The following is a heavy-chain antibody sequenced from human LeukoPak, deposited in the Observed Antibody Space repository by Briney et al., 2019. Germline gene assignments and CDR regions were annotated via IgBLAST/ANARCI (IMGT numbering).Heavy chain of an antibody. CDR3: ARVVRGSYFDY. CDR2: IYSGGST. V-gene: IGHV3-66*02. J-gene: IGHJ4*02. CDR1: GFIFNSYA. D-gene: IGHD1-26*01. Sequence: GGSLRLSCAASGFIFNSYAMSWVRQAPGKGLEWVSVIYSGGSTYYADSVKGRFTISRDNSKNTLYLQMNSLRAEDTAVYYCARVVRGSYFDYWGQGTLVTVSS.